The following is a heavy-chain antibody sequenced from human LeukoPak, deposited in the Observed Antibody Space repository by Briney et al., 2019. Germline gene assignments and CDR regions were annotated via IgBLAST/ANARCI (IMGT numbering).Heavy chain of an antibody. CDR2: IRYDGSNK. J-gene: IGHJ4*02. Sequence: GGSLRLSCAASGFTFSSYGMHWVRQAPGKGLEWVAFIRYDGSNKYYADSVKGRFTISRDNSKNTLYLQMNSLRAEYTAVYYCAKDAVLLWFGEYFDYWGQGTLVTVSS. V-gene: IGHV3-30*02. D-gene: IGHD3-10*01. CDR3: AKDAVLLWFGEYFDY. CDR1: GFTFSSYG.